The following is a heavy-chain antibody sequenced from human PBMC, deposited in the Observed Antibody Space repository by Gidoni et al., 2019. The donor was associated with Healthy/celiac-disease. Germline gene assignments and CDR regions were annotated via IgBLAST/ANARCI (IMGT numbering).Heavy chain of an antibody. CDR2: IYHSGST. V-gene: IGHV4-4*02. D-gene: IGHD1-1*01. CDR1: GGPISSSNW. CDR3: ARTGTTNY. Sequence: QAQLQESGPGLVQPSGTLSLTCAVSGGPISSSNWWSWVRQPPGKGLEWIGEIYHSGSTNYNPSLKSRLTISIDESKNQFSLNLTSVTAADTAVYYCARTGTTNYWGQGILVTVSS. J-gene: IGHJ4*02.